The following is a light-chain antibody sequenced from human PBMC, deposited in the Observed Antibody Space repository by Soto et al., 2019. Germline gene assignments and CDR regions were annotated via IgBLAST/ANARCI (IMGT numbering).Light chain of an antibody. CDR2: GAS. CDR1: QSVSSSY. V-gene: IGKV3D-20*02. J-gene: IGKJ5*01. Sequence: EIVLTQSPGTLSLSPGERATLSCRAIQSVSSSYLAWYQQKPGQAPRLLIYGASKRATGIPARFSGSGSGTDFTLTISSLEPEDFAVYYCQQRSNWPPITFGQGTRLEIK. CDR3: QQRSNWPPIT.